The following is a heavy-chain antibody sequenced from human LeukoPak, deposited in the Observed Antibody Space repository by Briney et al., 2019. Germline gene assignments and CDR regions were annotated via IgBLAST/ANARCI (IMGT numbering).Heavy chain of an antibody. Sequence: KASETLSLTCAVSGGSITTTNWWSWVRQPPXXGLDWIGEVHVSGATNYNPSLASRVSMSIDKSKHHLSMEVTSVTAADTAIYYCTRESGAFSPFGFWGQGTLLTVSS. CDR1: GGSITTTNW. J-gene: IGHJ4*02. CDR3: TRESGAFSPFGF. D-gene: IGHD1-26*01. CDR2: VHVSGAT. V-gene: IGHV4-4*02.